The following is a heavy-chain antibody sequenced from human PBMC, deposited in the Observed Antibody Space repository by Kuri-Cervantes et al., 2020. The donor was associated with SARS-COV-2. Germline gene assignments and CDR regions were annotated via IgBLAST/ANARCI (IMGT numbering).Heavy chain of an antibody. Sequence: GGSLRLSCAASGFTVSSNYMSWVRQAPGKGLEWVSVIYSGGSTYYADSVKGRFTISRDNSKNTLYLQMNSLRAEDTAVYYCARGRQFWDIVVVVAARWFDPWGQGTLVTVSS. CDR3: ARGRQFWDIVVVVAARWFDP. V-gene: IGHV3-53*01. CDR2: IYSGGST. CDR1: GFTVSSNY. J-gene: IGHJ5*02. D-gene: IGHD2-15*01.